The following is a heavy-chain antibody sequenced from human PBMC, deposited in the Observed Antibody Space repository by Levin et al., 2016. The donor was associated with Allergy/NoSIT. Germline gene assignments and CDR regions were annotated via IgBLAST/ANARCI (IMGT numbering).Heavy chain of an antibody. Sequence: GQAPGKGLEWIGFVYYIKSTDYNPSLKSRVTISADASKNQFSLRLNSVTAADTAVYYCARTRGGYRSYYYYVMDVWGRRDHGHRLL. D-gene: IGHD5-12*01. CDR3: ARTRGGYRSYYYYVMDV. V-gene: IGHV4-59*01. J-gene: IGHJ6*02. CDR2: VYYIKST.